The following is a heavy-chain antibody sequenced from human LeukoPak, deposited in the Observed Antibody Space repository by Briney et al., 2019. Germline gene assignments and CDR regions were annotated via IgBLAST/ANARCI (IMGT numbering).Heavy chain of an antibody. J-gene: IGHJ4*02. D-gene: IGHD3-16*02. CDR3: ARGAGDYVWGSYRRKFDY. CDR1: GGSLSGYY. Sequence: PSETLSLTCAVYGGSLSGYYWSWIRQPPGKGLEWIGEINHSGSTNYNPSLKSRVTISVDTSKNQFSLKLSSVTAADTAVYYCARGAGDYVWGSYRRKFDYWGQGTLVTVSS. V-gene: IGHV4-34*01. CDR2: INHSGST.